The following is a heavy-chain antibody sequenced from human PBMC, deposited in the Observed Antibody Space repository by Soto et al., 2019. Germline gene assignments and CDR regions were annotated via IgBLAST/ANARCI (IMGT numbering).Heavy chain of an antibody. CDR1: GFTVSSHY. CDR3: ARDRTISDYRSSGALGL. J-gene: IGHJ4*02. V-gene: IGHV3-66*01. CDR2: IYSGGST. Sequence: EVQLVESGGGLVQPGGSLRLSCAASGFTVSSHYMSWVRQAPGKGLEWVSVIYSGGSTYYAKSVTGRFIISRDKSKSTVYLQMNSLRAEDTAVYYCARDRTISDYRSSGALGLWGQGTLVSVSS. D-gene: IGHD6-6*01.